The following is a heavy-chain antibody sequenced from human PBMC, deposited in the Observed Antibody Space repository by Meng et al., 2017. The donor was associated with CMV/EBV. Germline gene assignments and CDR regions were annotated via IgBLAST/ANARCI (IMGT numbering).Heavy chain of an antibody. D-gene: IGHD3-22*01. CDR3: ARGYYDSSGPLPDY. CDR1: GGSFSGYY. V-gene: IGHV4-34*01. Sequence: SETLSLTCAVYGGSFSGYYWSWIRQPPGKGLEWIGEINHSGSTNYNPSLKSRVTISVDTSKNQFSLKLSSVTAADTAVYYCARGYYDSSGPLPDYWGQGTLVTVSS. CDR2: INHSGST. J-gene: IGHJ4*02.